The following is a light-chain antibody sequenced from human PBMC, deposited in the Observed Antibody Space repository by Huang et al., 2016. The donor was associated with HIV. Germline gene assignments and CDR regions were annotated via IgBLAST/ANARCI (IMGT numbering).Light chain of an antibody. CDR3: QQRVNGLT. V-gene: IGKV3-11*01. CDR2: DAS. CDR1: QNINTH. Sequence: EIVLTQSPATLSFFPGQRVSLSCRASQNINTHLAWYQQRPGQPPRLLICDASSRGPGVAARFSGSGSGTDFTLTISSLESEDFATYYCQQRVNGLTFGGGTKV. J-gene: IGKJ4*01.